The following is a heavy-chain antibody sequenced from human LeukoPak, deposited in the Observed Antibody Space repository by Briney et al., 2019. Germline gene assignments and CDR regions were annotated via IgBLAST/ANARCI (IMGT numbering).Heavy chain of an antibody. V-gene: IGHV7-4-1*02. D-gene: IGHD3-10*01. CDR2: INTNTGNP. Sequence: ASVKVSCKASGYTFTSYAMNWVRQAPGQGLEWMGWINTNTGNPTYAQGFTGRFVFSLDTSVSTAYLQISSLKAEDTAVYYCARDQEIRGLWFGELLSQNWFDPWGQGTLVTVSS. CDR3: ARDQEIRGLWFGELLSQNWFDP. J-gene: IGHJ5*02. CDR1: GYTFTSYA.